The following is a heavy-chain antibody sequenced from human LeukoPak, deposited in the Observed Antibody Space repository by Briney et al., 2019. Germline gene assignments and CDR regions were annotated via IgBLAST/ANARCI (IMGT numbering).Heavy chain of an antibody. V-gene: IGHV3-9*01. Sequence: GGSLRLSCAASGFTFDDYAMHWVRQPPGKGLEWVSGISWNSGSIGYADSVKGRFTISRDNAKNSLYLQMNSLRAEDTAVYYCARGGVDYWGQGTLVTVSS. CDR3: ARGGVDY. D-gene: IGHD3-10*01. CDR2: ISWNSGSI. J-gene: IGHJ4*02. CDR1: GFTFDDYA.